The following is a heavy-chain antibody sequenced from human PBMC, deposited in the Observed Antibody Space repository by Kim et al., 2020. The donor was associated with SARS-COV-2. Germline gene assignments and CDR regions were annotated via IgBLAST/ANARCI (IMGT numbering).Heavy chain of an antibody. D-gene: IGHD2-15*01. Sequence: FPGRVTMARETSTSTVYMELSSLRSEDTAVYYCARDLGCSGGSCYSFFDYWGQGTLVTVSS. V-gene: IGHV1-46*01. CDR3: ARDLGCSGGSCYSFFDY. J-gene: IGHJ4*02.